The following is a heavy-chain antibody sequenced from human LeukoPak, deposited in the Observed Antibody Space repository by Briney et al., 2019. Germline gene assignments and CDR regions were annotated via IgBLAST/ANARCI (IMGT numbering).Heavy chain of an antibody. J-gene: IGHJ6*02. Sequence: ASVKVSCKASGYIFNKYGVSWVRQAPGQGLEWLAWISCYNGDTNYAQKFQGRVTITRDTSASTAYMELSSLRSEDTAVYYCARESYGMDVWGQGTTVTVSS. V-gene: IGHV1-18*01. CDR1: GYIFNKYG. CDR3: ARESYGMDV. CDR2: ISCYNGDT.